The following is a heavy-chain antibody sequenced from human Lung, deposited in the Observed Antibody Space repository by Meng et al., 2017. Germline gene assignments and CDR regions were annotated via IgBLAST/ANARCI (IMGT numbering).Heavy chain of an antibody. J-gene: IGHJ1*01. V-gene: IGHV3-74*01. D-gene: IGHD1-1*01. CDR1: GFTFTDHW. CDR3: TNDRLNH. Sequence: LVESGGGLVPPGGSLRLSCAASGFTFTDHWMHWVRQGPGKGLVWVSRINRDGTKPTYADSVKGRFTISRDNAKNTLYLQMNNLRAEDTAFYYCTNDRLNHWGQGALVTVSS. CDR2: INRDGTKP.